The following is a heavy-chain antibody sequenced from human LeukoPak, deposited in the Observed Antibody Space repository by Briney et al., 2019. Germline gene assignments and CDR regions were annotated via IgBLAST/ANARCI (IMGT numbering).Heavy chain of an antibody. D-gene: IGHD6-6*01. Sequence: SVKVSCAASGGTFSSYAISWVRQAPEQGLEWMGGIIPIFGTANYAQKFQGRVTITADESTSTAYMELSSPRSEDTAVYYCACRLAARPGGDAFDIWGQGTMVTVSS. J-gene: IGHJ3*02. CDR3: ACRLAARPGGDAFDI. CDR2: IIPIFGTA. CDR1: GGTFSSYA. V-gene: IGHV1-69*01.